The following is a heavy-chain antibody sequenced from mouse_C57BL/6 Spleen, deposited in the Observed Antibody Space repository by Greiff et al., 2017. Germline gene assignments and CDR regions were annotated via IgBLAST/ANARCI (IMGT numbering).Heavy chain of an antibody. D-gene: IGHD3-3*01. CDR2: IYPGDGDT. CDR3: SRPECGRRTDYWYFWG. V-gene: IGHV1-80*01. J-gene: IGHJ1*03. CDR1: GYAFSSYW. Sequence: QVQLQQSGAELVKPGASVKISCKASGYAFSSYWMNWVKQRPGKGLEWIGQIYPGDGDTTYNGKFKGKATLTVDTASSTSYMPHSSLTSEDSAVYAGSRPECGRRTDYWYFWGWGTATTVTV.